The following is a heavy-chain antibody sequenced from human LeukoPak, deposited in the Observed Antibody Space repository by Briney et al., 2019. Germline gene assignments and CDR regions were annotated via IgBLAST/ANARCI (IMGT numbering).Heavy chain of an antibody. Sequence: SETLSLTCTVSGGSIGSSSYYWGWIRQPPGKGLEWIGSIYYSGSTYYNPSLKSRVTISVDTSKNQFSLKLSSVTAADTAVYYCARDSVASGGFDYWGQGTLVTVSS. CDR2: IYYSGST. V-gene: IGHV4-39*07. CDR3: ARDSVASGGFDY. CDR1: GGSIGSSSYY. D-gene: IGHD6-25*01. J-gene: IGHJ4*02.